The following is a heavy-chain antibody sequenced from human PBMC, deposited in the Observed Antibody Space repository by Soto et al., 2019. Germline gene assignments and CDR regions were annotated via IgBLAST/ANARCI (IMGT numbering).Heavy chain of an antibody. CDR1: GYTFTSYG. V-gene: IGHV1-8*02. D-gene: IGHD2-2*01. Sequence: ASVKVSCKASGYTFTSYGINWVRQTTGQGLEWMGWMNPNSGNTDYAQKFQGRVTMTSNTSISTAYMELSSLRSQDTAVYDCALRLGYWSSTRCKLSYYYYYYMDVWGKGTTVTVSS. J-gene: IGHJ6*03. CDR3: ALRLGYWSSTRCKLSYYYYYYMDV. CDR2: MNPNSGNT.